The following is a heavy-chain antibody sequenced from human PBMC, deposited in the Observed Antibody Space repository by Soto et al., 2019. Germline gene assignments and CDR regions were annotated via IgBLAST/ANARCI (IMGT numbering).Heavy chain of an antibody. CDR3: ARTRPPYDALSGYYPQYFHS. V-gene: IGHV3-48*02. J-gene: IGHJ4*02. CDR1: GFSFSASP. Sequence: EVQLVESGGGLVQPGGSLRLSCAASGFSFSASPMNWVRQAPGKGLEWLSYISGSSNTIHYADSVEGRFTISRDNAGNSLYLQMNSLRDEDTAVYYCARTRPPYDALSGYYPQYFHSWGQGNLVTVSS. CDR2: ISGSSNTI. D-gene: IGHD3-3*01.